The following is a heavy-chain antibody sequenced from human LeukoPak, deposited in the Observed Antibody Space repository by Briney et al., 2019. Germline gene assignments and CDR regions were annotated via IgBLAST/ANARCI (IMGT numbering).Heavy chain of an antibody. Sequence: PGGSLRLSCAASGNYWMHWVRQVPGKGLVWVSHINSDGSWTSYADSVKGRFTISKDNAKNTVYLQMSSLRVEDTAVYYCARDRTGGYFDYWGQGTLVTVSS. V-gene: IGHV3-74*01. D-gene: IGHD4-23*01. J-gene: IGHJ4*02. CDR2: INSDGSWT. CDR1: GNYW. CDR3: ARDRTGGYFDY.